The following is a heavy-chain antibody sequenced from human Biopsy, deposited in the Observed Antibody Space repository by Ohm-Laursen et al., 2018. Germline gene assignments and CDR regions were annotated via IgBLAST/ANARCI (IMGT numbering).Heavy chain of an antibody. V-gene: IGHV3-33*06. J-gene: IGHJ4*02. CDR2: IWYDGSNK. Sequence: SLRLSCAAPGFTFSSYGMHWVRQAPGKGLEWVAAIWYDGSNKNYADAVKGRFTISRDNSKNTLYLQMNSLRGEDTAVYYCAKCMTGGSNYYFHHCGQGTLVTVSS. CDR3: AKCMTGGSNYYFHH. CDR1: GFTFSSYG. D-gene: IGHD2-8*01.